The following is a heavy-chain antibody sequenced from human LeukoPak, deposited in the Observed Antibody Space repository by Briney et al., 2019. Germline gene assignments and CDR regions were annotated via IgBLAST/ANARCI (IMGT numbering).Heavy chain of an antibody. J-gene: IGHJ5*02. Sequence: SETLSLTCTVSGDSLTNYYWSWLRQPAGKGLEWIGRISTRESPNYNPSLKSRVSMPVDTSKNQFSLKLSSVTAADTAVYYCARAGGITMVRGVIKRYDWFDPWGQGTLVTVSS. CDR2: ISTRESP. V-gene: IGHV4-4*07. CDR1: GDSLTNYY. CDR3: ARAGGITMVRGVIKRYDWFDP. D-gene: IGHD3-10*01.